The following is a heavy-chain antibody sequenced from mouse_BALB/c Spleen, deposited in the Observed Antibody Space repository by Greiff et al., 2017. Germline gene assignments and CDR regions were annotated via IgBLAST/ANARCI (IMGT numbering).Heavy chain of an antibody. V-gene: IGHV1-67*01. CDR1: SYTFTDYA. CDR2: ISTYYGNT. CDR3: AREGDYYGSSGTY. J-gene: IGHJ3*01. Sequence: VQLVESGPELVRPGVSVKISCKGSSYTFTDYAMHWVKQSHAKSLEWIGVISTYYGNTNYNQKFKGKATMTVDKSSSTAYMELARLTSEDSAVYYCAREGDYYGSSGTYWGQGTLVTVSA. D-gene: IGHD1-1*01.